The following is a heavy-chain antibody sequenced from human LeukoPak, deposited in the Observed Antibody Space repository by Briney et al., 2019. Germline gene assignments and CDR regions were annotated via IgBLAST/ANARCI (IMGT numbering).Heavy chain of an antibody. D-gene: IGHD5-18*01. CDR2: INSDGSST. J-gene: IGHJ4*02. CDR3: ASLHLYRYGSPFDY. CDR1: GVTFSSYW. Sequence: GGSLRLSCAASGVTFSSYWMHWVRHAPGKGRGWVSRINSDGSSTSYADSVKGRFTISRDNAKNTLYLQMNSLRAEDTAVYYCASLHLYRYGSPFDYWGQGTLVTVSS. V-gene: IGHV3-74*01.